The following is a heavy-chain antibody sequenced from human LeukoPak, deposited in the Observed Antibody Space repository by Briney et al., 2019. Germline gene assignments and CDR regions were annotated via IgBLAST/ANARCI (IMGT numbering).Heavy chain of an antibody. CDR1: GFTFTTYG. Sequence: GGSLRLSCAVSGFTFTTYGMHWVRQAPGKGLEWVSAISGSGGSTYYADSVKGRFTIFRDNSKNTLYLQMNSLRAEDTAVYYCAKGIAAASYYFDYWGQGTLVTVSS. D-gene: IGHD6-13*01. CDR2: ISGSGGST. J-gene: IGHJ4*02. CDR3: AKGIAAASYYFDY. V-gene: IGHV3-23*01.